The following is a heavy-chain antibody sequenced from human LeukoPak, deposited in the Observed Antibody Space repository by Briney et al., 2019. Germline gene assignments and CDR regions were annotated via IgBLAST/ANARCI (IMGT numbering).Heavy chain of an antibody. J-gene: IGHJ4*02. CDR1: GGSISTYY. Sequence: SETLSLTCTVSGGSISTYYWTWIRQPPGKGLEWIGYIHYSGSTNYNPSLKRRVTISVDTSKNQFSLKLTSVTAADTAVYYCAKRSDYSGDWKYFDNWGQGTPVTVSS. CDR3: AKRSDYSGDWKYFDN. D-gene: IGHD4-11*01. V-gene: IGHV4-59*03. CDR2: IHYSGST.